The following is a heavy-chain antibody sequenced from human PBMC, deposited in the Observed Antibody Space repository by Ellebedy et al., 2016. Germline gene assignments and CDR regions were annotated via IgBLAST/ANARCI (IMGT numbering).Heavy chain of an antibody. CDR2: IFHSGST. D-gene: IGHD3-22*01. J-gene: IGHJ6*02. CDR1: DYSIISAYS. Sequence: SETLSLTXTVSDYSIISAYSWGWIRQPPGKGLEWIGSIFHSGSTYYHPSLKSRVTISVDTSKKQFSLKLSSVTAADTAVYYCAREGGYYDSSGYPSEAIMDVWGQGTTVTVSS. V-gene: IGHV4-38-2*02. CDR3: AREGGYYDSSGYPSEAIMDV.